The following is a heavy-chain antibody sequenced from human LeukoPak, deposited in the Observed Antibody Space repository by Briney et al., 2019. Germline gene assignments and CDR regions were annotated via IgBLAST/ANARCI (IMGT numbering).Heavy chain of an antibody. Sequence: GGALRLSCAASGFTFSSYSMNWVRQAPGKGLEWVSYISSGSSTIYFAYSVKGRFTISRDNAKNSLFLQMNSLRAEDTAVYYCARRLHFSYYGSGRLNWFDPWGQGTLVTVSS. CDR1: GFTFSSYS. CDR2: ISSGSSTI. J-gene: IGHJ5*02. CDR3: ARRLHFSYYGSGRLNWFDP. V-gene: IGHV3-48*01. D-gene: IGHD3-10*01.